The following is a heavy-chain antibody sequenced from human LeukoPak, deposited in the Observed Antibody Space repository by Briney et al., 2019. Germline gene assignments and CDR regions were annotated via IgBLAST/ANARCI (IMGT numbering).Heavy chain of an antibody. V-gene: IGHV3-73*01. J-gene: IGHJ4*02. CDR3: TTRTLVGATRLDY. CDR1: GFTFSGSA. D-gene: IGHD1-26*01. CDR2: IRSKANSYAT. Sequence: PGGSLRLSCAASGFTFSGSAMHWVRQASRKGLEWVGRIRSKANSYATAYAASVKGRFTISRDDPKNTAYLQMNSLKTEDTAVYYCTTRTLVGATRLDYWGQGTLVTVSS.